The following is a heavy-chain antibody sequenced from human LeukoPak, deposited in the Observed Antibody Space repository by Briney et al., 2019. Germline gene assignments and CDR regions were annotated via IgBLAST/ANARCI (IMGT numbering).Heavy chain of an antibody. CDR3: TTWMTTVTLGNY. J-gene: IGHJ4*02. D-gene: IGHD4-17*01. CDR1: GFTFINAW. Sequence: GGSLRLSCEASGFTFINAWMSWVRQAPGKGLEWVGRIKSKSDDGTTDFAAPVKGGFTISRGDSKNTLYLQMNSLKTEDTAVYYCTTWMTTVTLGNYWGQGTLVTVSS. V-gene: IGHV3-15*01. CDR2: IKSKSDDGTT.